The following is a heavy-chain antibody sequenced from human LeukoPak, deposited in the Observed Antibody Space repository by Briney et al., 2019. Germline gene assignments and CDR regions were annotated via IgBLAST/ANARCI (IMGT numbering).Heavy chain of an antibody. Sequence: HVASVKVSCKASGYTITSYDINWVRQATGQGLEWMGWMNPNSGNTGYAQKFQGRVTMTRNTSISTAYMELSSLRSEDTAVYYCARGWVYYDSSGYDLDPWGQGTLVTVSS. CDR1: GYTITSYD. CDR2: MNPNSGNT. V-gene: IGHV1-8*01. CDR3: ARGWVYYDSSGYDLDP. D-gene: IGHD3-22*01. J-gene: IGHJ5*02.